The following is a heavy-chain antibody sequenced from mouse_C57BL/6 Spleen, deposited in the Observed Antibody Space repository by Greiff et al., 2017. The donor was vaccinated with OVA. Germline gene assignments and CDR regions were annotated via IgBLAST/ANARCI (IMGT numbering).Heavy chain of an antibody. CDR3: ARTGTGYFDV. D-gene: IGHD4-1*01. Sequence: LQQPGASVKLSCKASGYTFTSYWMDWVKQRPGQGLEWIGNIYPSDSETHYNQKFKDKATLTVDKSSSTAYMQLSSLTSEDSAVYYCARTGTGYFDVWGTGTTVTVSS. CDR2: IYPSDSET. CDR1: GYTFTSYW. J-gene: IGHJ1*03. V-gene: IGHV1-61*01.